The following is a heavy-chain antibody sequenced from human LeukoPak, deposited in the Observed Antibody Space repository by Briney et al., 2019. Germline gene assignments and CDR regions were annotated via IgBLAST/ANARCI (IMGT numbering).Heavy chain of an antibody. CDR2: MNPNSGNT. D-gene: IGHD2-2*01. V-gene: IGHV1-8*03. CDR3: ASARIDCSSTSCDDAFDI. CDR1: GYTLTSYD. J-gene: IGHJ3*02. Sequence: GASVKVSCKASGYTLTSYDINWVRQATGQGLEWMGWMNPNSGNTGYAQKFQGRVTITRNTSISTAHMELSSLRSADTAVYYCASARIDCSSTSCDDAFDIWGQGSMVTVSS.